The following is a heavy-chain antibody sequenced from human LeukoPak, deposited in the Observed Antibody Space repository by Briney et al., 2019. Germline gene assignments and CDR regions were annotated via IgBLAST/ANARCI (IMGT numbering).Heavy chain of an antibody. CDR2: MNPNSGNT. V-gene: IGHV1-8*01. D-gene: IGHD6-13*01. J-gene: IGHJ4*02. CDR3: ARGRVAAAAKGAFDY. Sequence: ASVNVSCKASGYTFTSYDINWVRQAPGQGLEWMGWMNPNSGNTGYAQKFQGRVTMTRNTSISTAYMELSSLRSEDTAVYYCARGRVAAAAKGAFDYWGQGTLVTVSS. CDR1: GYTFTSYD.